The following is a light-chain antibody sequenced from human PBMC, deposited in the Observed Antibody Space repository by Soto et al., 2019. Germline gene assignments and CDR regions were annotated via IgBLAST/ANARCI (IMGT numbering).Light chain of an antibody. CDR2: GAY. V-gene: IGKV3-20*01. CDR1: QSVSNNY. CDR3: KQFGGSSRT. J-gene: IGKJ1*01. Sequence: EIVLTQSPGTLSLSPGERATLSCRASQSVSNNYLAWYQQKPGQAHRLLIYGAYNRATGIQDRFTGSGSGTDFTLTITRLEPEDFAVYYCKQFGGSSRTFGQGTKVDIK.